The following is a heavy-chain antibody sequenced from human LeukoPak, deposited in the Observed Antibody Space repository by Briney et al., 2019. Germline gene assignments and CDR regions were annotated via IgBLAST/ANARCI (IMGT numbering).Heavy chain of an antibody. CDR1: GGSISSYY. V-gene: IGHV4-4*09. Sequence: SETLSLTCTVSGGSISSYYWSWIRQPPGKGLEWIGYIYTSGSTNYNPSLKSRVTISVDTSKNQFSLQLSSVTAADTAVYYCAGHSFYGDYYFDYWGQGTLVTVSS. CDR3: AGHSFYGDYYFDY. D-gene: IGHD4-17*01. CDR2: IYTSGST. J-gene: IGHJ4*02.